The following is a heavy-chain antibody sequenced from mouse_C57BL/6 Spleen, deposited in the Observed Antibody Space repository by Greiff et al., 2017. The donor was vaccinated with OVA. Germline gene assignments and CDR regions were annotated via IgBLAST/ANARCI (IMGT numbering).Heavy chain of an antibody. V-gene: IGHV5-16*01. D-gene: IGHD4-1*01. Sequence: EVKLVESEGGLVQPGSSMKLSCTASGFTFSDYYMAWVRQVPEKGLEWVANINYDGSSTYYLDSLKSRFIISRDNAKNILYLQMSSLKSEDTATYYCARGGKLGKGYFDYWGQGTTLTVSS. CDR2: INYDGSST. CDR1: GFTFSDYY. CDR3: ARGGKLGKGYFDY. J-gene: IGHJ2*01.